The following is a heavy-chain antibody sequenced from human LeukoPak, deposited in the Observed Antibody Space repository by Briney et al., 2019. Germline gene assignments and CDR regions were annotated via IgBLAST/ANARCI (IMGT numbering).Heavy chain of an antibody. J-gene: IGHJ4*02. D-gene: IGHD6-13*01. Sequence: RSLRLSCTASGFTLGDYAMTWVRQAPGKGLEWVGFIRSKSYGGTTEYAASVKGRFTISRDESKSIAYLQMNSLKTEDTAVYYCARVGSIAAAGTPDYWGQGTLVTVSS. CDR3: ARVGSIAAAGTPDY. CDR1: GFTLGDYA. CDR2: IRSKSYGGTT. V-gene: IGHV3-49*04.